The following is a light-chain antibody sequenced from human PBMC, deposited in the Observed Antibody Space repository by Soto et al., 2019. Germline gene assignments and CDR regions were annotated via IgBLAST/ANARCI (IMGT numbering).Light chain of an antibody. Sequence: DIQMTQSPSTLSASVGDRVTITCRASQSISSWLAWYQQKPGKAPKLLIYDASSLESGVPSRFSGSGSGTEFPRTISSLQPDDFATYYYQQYNSYSFTITVGQGTRLEIK. CDR2: DAS. J-gene: IGKJ5*01. CDR1: QSISSW. CDR3: QQYNSYSFTIT. V-gene: IGKV1-5*01.